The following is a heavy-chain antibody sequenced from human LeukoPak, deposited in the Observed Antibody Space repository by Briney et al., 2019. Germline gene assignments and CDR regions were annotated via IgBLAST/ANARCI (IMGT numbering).Heavy chain of an antibody. CDR3: ARGYSSSWYFYYYYYYMDV. J-gene: IGHJ6*03. CDR1: GFTFSSYW. V-gene: IGHV3-7*04. CDR2: IKEDGSEK. D-gene: IGHD6-13*01. Sequence: GGSLRLSCAASGFTFSSYWMSWGRQAPGKGGEWGANIKEDGSEKYYVDSVKGRFTISRDNAKNSLYLQLNSMRAEDTAVYYCARGYSSSWYFYYYYYYMDVWGKGTTVTVSS.